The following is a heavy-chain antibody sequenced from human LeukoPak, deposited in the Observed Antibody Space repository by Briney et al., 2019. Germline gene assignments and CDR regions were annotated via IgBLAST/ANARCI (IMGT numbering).Heavy chain of an antibody. D-gene: IGHD3-16*01. CDR3: AKSTRAVMAMMDV. CDR2: ILYDGSNK. V-gene: IGHV3-30*04. Sequence: QTGGSLRLSCAASGFTFSSYAMHWVRQAPGKGLEWVAVILYDGSNKYYADSVKGRFIISRDNSKNTLYLQMNSLRAEDTAVYFCAKSTRAVMAMMDVWGKGTTVTVSS. CDR1: GFTFSSYA. J-gene: IGHJ6*04.